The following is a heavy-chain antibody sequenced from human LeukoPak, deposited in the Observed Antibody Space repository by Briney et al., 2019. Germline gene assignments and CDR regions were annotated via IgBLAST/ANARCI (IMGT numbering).Heavy chain of an antibody. J-gene: IGHJ3*02. V-gene: IGHV3-21*01. CDR1: GFTFSSYS. CDR3: ARRVLDYYDSSGSDAFDI. D-gene: IGHD3-22*01. Sequence: GGSLRLSCAASGFTFSSYSMNWVRQAPGKGLEWASSISSSSSYIYYADSVKGRFTISRDNAKNSLYLQMNSLRAEDTAVYYCARRVLDYYDSSGSDAFDIWGQGTMVTVSS. CDR2: ISSSSSYI.